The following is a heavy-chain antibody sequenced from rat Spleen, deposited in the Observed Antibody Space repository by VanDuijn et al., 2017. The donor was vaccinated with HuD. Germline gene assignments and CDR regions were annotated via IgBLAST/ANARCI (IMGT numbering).Heavy chain of an antibody. Sequence: EVQLVESGGGLVQPGNSLKLSCAASGFTFSDYAMAWVRQSPKKGLEWVATIIYDGSDTYYRDSVKGRFAISRDTAANTLYLQMSSLRSEDTATYYCTRREGDSPSFDYWGQGVMVTVSS. CDR2: IIYDGSDT. J-gene: IGHJ2*01. V-gene: IGHV5-17*01. CDR3: TRREGDSPSFDY. CDR1: GFTFSDYA. D-gene: IGHD1-11*01.